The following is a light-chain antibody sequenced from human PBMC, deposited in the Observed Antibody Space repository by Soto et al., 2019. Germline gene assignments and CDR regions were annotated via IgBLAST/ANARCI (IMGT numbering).Light chain of an antibody. CDR3: QQYGTSPWT. V-gene: IGKV3-20*01. Sequence: EIVLTQSPGTLSLSPGDRATLSCRASKSVDSNFLAWYQQKPGQAPRLLIYGASSRATDIPDTFSGSGSGTDFTLTISRLEPGDFAGYYCQQYGTSPWTFGQGTKVEIK. CDR1: KSVDSNF. CDR2: GAS. J-gene: IGKJ1*01.